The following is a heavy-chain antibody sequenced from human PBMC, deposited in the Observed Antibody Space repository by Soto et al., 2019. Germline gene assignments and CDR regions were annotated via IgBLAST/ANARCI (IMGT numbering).Heavy chain of an antibody. J-gene: IGHJ4*02. Sequence: TSETLSLNCSVSGGSISSYYWSWIRLPPGKGLEWIGEINHSGSTNYNPSLKSRVTISVDTSKNQFSLKLSSVTAADTAVYYCASRVYYGSGSPKKPFDYWGQGTLVTVSS. V-gene: IGHV4-59*12. D-gene: IGHD3-10*01. CDR2: INHSGST. CDR1: GGSISSYY. CDR3: ASRVYYGSGSPKKPFDY.